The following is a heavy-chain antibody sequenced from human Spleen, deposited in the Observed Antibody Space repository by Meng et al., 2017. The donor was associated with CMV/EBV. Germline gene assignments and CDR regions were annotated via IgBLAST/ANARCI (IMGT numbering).Heavy chain of an antibody. CDR2: IQNDGSTQ. Sequence: ASGFSIRQYGIPWLRQAPGKGLEWVAAIQNDGSTQYDIDSVKGRFTISRDKSKNTVYMQMTSLRAEDTAVYYCSRDNCASHSCLDYWGQGTLVTVSS. CDR1: GFSIRQYG. J-gene: IGHJ4*02. V-gene: IGHV3-33*05. CDR3: SRDNCASHSCLDY. D-gene: IGHD2-2*01.